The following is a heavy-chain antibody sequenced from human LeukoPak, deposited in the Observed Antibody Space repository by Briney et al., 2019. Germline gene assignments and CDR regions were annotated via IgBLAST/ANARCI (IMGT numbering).Heavy chain of an antibody. CDR1: GFTFSSYG. D-gene: IGHD6-19*01. CDR3: ARVGSSGPIDY. V-gene: IGHV3-30*03. CDR2: ISYDGSNK. Sequence: GGSLRLSCAASGFTFSSYGMHWVRQAPGKGLEWVAVISYDGSNKYYADSVKGRFTISRDNAKNSLYLQMNSLRAEDTAVYYCARVGSSGPIDYWGQGTLVTVSS. J-gene: IGHJ4*02.